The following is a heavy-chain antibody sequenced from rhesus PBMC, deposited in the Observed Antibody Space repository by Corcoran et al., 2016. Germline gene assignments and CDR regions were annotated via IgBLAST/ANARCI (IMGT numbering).Heavy chain of an antibody. V-gene: IGHV4-65*02. Sequence: QVQLQESGPGLVKPSETLSLICAGPGGSISSSNWVSWIRQPPGKGLELMGYISGSSGRTSYNPSLQSRVTISKDTSKNQFSLKLSSVTAADTAVYYCARSPKTLTYFDYWGQGVLVTVSS. CDR1: GGSISSSNW. D-gene: IGHD4-11*01. CDR3: ARSPKTLTYFDY. CDR2: ISGSSGRT. J-gene: IGHJ4*01.